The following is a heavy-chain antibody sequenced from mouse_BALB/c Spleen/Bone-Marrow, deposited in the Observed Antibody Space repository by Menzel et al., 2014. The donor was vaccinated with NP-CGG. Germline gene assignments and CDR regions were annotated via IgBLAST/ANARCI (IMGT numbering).Heavy chain of an antibody. V-gene: IGHV1-4*01. D-gene: IGHD6-1*01. Sequence: QVQLKESGAELARPGASVKMSCKASGYTFXGYTMHWVKQRPGQGLEWIGYINPSSGYTNYNQKFKDKATLTADKSSSTAYMQLSSLTSEDSAVYYCARGQAYWGQGTLVTVSA. CDR2: INPSSGYT. CDR3: ARGQAY. J-gene: IGHJ3*01. CDR1: GYTFXGYT.